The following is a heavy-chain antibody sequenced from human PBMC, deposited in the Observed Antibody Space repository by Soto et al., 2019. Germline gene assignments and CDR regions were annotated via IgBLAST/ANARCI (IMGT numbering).Heavy chain of an antibody. D-gene: IGHD5-12*01. Sequence: PGESLKISCKGSGYSFTSYWISWVRQMPGKGLEWMGRIDPSDSYTNYSPSFQGHVTISADKSISTAYLQWSSLKASDTAMYYCARPRDGYNYRPDDQFDYWGQGTLVTVSS. CDR3: ARPRDGYNYRPDDQFDY. J-gene: IGHJ4*02. V-gene: IGHV5-10-1*01. CDR1: GYSFTSYW. CDR2: IDPSDSYT.